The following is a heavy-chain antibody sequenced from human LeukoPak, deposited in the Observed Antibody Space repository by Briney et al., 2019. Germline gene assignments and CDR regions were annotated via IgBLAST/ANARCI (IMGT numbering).Heavy chain of an antibody. CDR1: GGSISSGGYY. CDR3: ARGGSSWYGGI. V-gene: IGHV4-30-2*01. CDR2: IYHSGST. Sequence: SQTLSLTCTVSGGSISSGGYYWSWIRQPPGKGLEWIGYIYHSGSTYYNPSLKSRVTISVDRSKNQFSLKLSSVTAADTAVYYCARGGSSWYGGIWGQGTMVTVSS. D-gene: IGHD6-13*01. J-gene: IGHJ3*02.